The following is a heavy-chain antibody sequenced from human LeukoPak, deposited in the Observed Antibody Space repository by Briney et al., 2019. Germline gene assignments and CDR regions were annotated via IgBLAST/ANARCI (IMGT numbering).Heavy chain of an antibody. D-gene: IGHD1-26*01. CDR3: ARGSSGSYFQFIDY. Sequence: GGSLRLSCAPSGFTFTTYWMGWVRQSPVKGLEWVASIKQGGSERHYVDSVKGRFTISRDNAQNSLYLQMNSLRAEDTAVYYCARGSSGSYFQFIDYWGQGTPVTVSS. CDR1: GFTFTTYW. CDR2: IKQGGSER. V-gene: IGHV3-7*01. J-gene: IGHJ4*02.